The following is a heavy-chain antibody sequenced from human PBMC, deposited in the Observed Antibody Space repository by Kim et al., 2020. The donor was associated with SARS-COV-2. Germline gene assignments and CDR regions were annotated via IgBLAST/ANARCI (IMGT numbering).Heavy chain of an antibody. J-gene: IGHJ4*02. D-gene: IGHD2-2*02. CDR3: ARDQDIVVVPAAIDPFDY. CDR1: GYTFTSYG. V-gene: IGHV1-18*01. CDR2: ISAYNGNT. Sequence: ASVKVSCKASGYTFTSYGISWVRQAPGQGLEWMGWISAYNGNTNYAQKLQGRVTMTTDTSTSTAYMELRSLRSDDTAVYYCARDQDIVVVPAAIDPFDYWGQGTLVTVSS.